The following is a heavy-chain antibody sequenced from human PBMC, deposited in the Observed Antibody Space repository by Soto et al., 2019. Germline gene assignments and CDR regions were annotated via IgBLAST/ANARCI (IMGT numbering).Heavy chain of an antibody. CDR1: GYTLTGYY. J-gene: IGHJ5*02. Sequence: ASVKVSCKASGYTLTGYYMHWVRQAPGQGLEGMGWINPNSGGKNYAQKFQGRVTMTRDTSISPAYMGLSRLRSDDTAVYYCARGIVDYDFWSGYSRNWFDPWGQGTLVTVSS. D-gene: IGHD3-3*01. CDR2: INPNSGGK. V-gene: IGHV1-2*02. CDR3: ARGIVDYDFWSGYSRNWFDP.